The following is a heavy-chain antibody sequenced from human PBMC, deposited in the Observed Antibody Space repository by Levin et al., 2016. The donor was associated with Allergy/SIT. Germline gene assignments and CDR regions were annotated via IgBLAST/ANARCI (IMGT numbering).Heavy chain of an antibody. V-gene: IGHV3-15*01. CDR3: TTDGGGNSFGGPDY. CDR2: IKSKTDGGTT. J-gene: IGHJ4*02. Sequence: VRQAPGKGLEWVGRIKSKTDGGTTDYAAPVKGRFTISRDDSKNTLYLQMNSLKTEDTAVYYCTTDGGGNSFGGPDYWGQGTLVTVSS. D-gene: IGHD4-23*01.